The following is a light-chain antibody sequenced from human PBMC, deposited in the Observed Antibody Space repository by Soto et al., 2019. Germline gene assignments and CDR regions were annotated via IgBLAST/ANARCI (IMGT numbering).Light chain of an antibody. CDR3: QQRYRIAWK. CDR2: AAS. V-gene: IGKV1-39*01. Sequence: DIQMTQSPSSLSASVGDRVTITCRASQLISSYLNWYQQKPGKAPKLLIYAASSLQSGVPSRFSGSGSGTDFTLTFSCLQPEDFSTYYCQQRYRIAWKFGQGATLEIK. CDR1: QLISSY. J-gene: IGKJ1*01.